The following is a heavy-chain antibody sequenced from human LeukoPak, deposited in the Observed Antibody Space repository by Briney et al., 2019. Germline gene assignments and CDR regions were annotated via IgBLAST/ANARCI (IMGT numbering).Heavy chain of an antibody. CDR1: GGTFSSYA. V-gene: IGHV1-69*13. J-gene: IGHJ4*02. Sequence: SVKVSCKASGGTFSSYAISWVRQAPGQGLEWMEGIIPIFGTANYAQKFQGRVTITADESTSTAYMELSSLGSEDTAVYYCARDHRYPLTGYQTPGYWGQGTLVTVSS. D-gene: IGHD3-9*01. CDR2: IIPIFGTA. CDR3: ARDHRYPLTGYQTPGY.